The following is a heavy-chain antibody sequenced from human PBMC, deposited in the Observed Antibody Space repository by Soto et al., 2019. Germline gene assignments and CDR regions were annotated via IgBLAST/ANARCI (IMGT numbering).Heavy chain of an antibody. D-gene: IGHD3-10*01. V-gene: IGHV4-59*01. J-gene: IGHJ6*02. CDR2: IYYSGST. Sequence: SETLSLTCTVSGGSISSYYWSWIRQPPGKGLEWIGYIYYSGSTNYNSSLKSRVTISVDTSKNQFSLKLSSVTAADTAVYYCARYYYYGSGSLFYYYYGMDVWGQGTTVTVSS. CDR3: ARYYYYGSGSLFYYYYGMDV. CDR1: GGSISSYY.